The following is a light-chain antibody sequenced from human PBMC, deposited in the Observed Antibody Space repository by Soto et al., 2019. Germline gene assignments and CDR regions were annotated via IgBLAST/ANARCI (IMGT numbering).Light chain of an antibody. J-gene: IGLJ3*02. CDR3: VSWDGSLSGWV. CDR1: SSNIGSDF. CDR2: RNN. V-gene: IGLV1-47*01. Sequence: QPVLTQPPSASGTPGQKVTISCSGSSSNIGSDFVYWFQQLPGTAPILLIYRNNQRPSGVSDRFSGSKSGTSASLAISGLRSEDEADYYCVSWDGSLSGWVFGGGTQLTVL.